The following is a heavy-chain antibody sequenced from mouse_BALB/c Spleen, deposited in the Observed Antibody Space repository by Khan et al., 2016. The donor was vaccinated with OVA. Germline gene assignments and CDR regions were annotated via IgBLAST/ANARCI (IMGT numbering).Heavy chain of an antibody. CDR1: GYSITSDYA. CDR2: ISYSGRT. D-gene: IGHD1-1*01. V-gene: IGHV3-2*02. Sequence: EVQLQESGPGLVKPSQSLSLTCTVTGYSITSDYAWNWIRQFPGNKLEWMAYISYSGRTSYNPSLKSRLSITRDTSKNQFFLKLNSVTTEDTATYYCARSVTITTVVATDFDYWGQGTTLTVSS. CDR3: ARSVTITTVVATDFDY. J-gene: IGHJ2*01.